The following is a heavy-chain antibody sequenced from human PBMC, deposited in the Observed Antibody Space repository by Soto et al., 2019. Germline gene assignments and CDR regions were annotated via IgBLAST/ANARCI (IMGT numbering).Heavy chain of an antibody. V-gene: IGHV4-34*01. CDR2: INHSGST. CDR3: ARLYCSGGSCQPNYFDY. D-gene: IGHD2-15*01. J-gene: IGHJ4*02. Sequence: SETLSLTCAVYGGSFSGYYWSWIRQPPGKGLEWIGEINHSGSTNYNPSLKSRVTISVDTSKNQLSLKLSSVTAADTAVYYCARLYCSGGSCQPNYFDYWGQGTLVTVSS. CDR1: GGSFSGYY.